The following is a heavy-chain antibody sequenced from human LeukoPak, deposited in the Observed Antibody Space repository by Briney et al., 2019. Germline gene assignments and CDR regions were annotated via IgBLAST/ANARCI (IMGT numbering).Heavy chain of an antibody. J-gene: IGHJ3*02. CDR2: INHSGST. Sequence: SETLSLTCAVYGGSFSGYYWSWIRQPPGKGLEWIGEINHSGSTNYNPSLKSRVTISVDTSKNQFSLKLSSVTAADTAVYYCARRQYYDYVWGSYRSEAFDIWGQGTMVTVSS. CDR1: GGSFSGYY. D-gene: IGHD3-16*02. CDR3: ARRQYYDYVWGSYRSEAFDI. V-gene: IGHV4-34*01.